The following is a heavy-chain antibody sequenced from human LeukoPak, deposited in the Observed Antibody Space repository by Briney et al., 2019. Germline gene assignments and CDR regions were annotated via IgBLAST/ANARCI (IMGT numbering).Heavy chain of an antibody. J-gene: IGHJ4*02. V-gene: IGHV3-21*01. D-gene: IGHD2-15*01. CDR3: ASAGRYCSGGSCYSKGFDY. CDR2: ISSSSSYI. CDR1: GXTFSSYS. Sequence: PGGSLRLSCAASGXTFSSYSMNWVRQAPGKGLEWVSSISSSSSYIYYADTVKGRFTISRDNAKNSLYLQMNSLRAEDTAVYYCASAGRYCSGGSCYSKGFDYWGQGTLVTVSS.